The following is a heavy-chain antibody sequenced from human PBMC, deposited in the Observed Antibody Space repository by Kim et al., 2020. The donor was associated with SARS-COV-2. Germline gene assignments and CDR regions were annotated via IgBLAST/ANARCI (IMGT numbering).Heavy chain of an antibody. V-gene: IGHV3-23*01. CDR1: GFTFSSFG. J-gene: IGHJ5*02. CDR3: AKRAGWFDP. Sequence: GGSLRLSCAASGFTFSSFGMSWVRQAPGKGLEWVSSISSNGVTTYYSDSVKGRFTISTDNSKNTLYLQMNSLRAEDTAVYYCAKRAGWFDPWGQGTLVTVSS. CDR2: ISSNGVTT.